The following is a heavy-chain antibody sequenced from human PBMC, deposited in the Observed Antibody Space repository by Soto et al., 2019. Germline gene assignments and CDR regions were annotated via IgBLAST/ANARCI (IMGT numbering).Heavy chain of an antibody. CDR1: GGSVSSGSYY. V-gene: IGHV4-61*01. D-gene: IGHD5-18*01. CDR2: IYYSGST. J-gene: IGHJ4*02. Sequence: SETLSLTCTVSGGSVSSGSYYWSWIRQPPGKGLEWIGYIYYSGSTNYNPSLKSRVTISVDTSKNQFSLKLSSVTAADTAVYYCARAERGYSYGSYFDYWGQGTLVTVSS. CDR3: ARAERGYSYGSYFDY.